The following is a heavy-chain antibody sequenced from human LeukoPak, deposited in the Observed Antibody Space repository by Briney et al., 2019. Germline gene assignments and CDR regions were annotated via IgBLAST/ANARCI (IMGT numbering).Heavy chain of an antibody. CDR3: ARGPYSSGWYIV. V-gene: IGHV1-8*01. D-gene: IGHD6-19*01. J-gene: IGHJ4*02. CDR1: GYTFTGYD. CDR2: MNPNSGNT. Sequence: ASVKVSCKASGYTFTGYDINWVRQATGQGLEWMGWMNPNSGNTGYAQKFQGRVTMTRNTSISTAYMELSSLRSEDTAVYYCARGPYSSGWYIVWGQGTLVTVSS.